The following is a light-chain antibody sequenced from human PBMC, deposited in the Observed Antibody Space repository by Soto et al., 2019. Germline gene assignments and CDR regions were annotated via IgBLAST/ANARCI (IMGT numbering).Light chain of an antibody. Sequence: EIVLPKSTGTLSLSPGERATLSCRASQSVSSLYLAWYQQKPGQAPRLLIYAASSRATGIPDRFSGSGSGTDFTLTISRLEPEDFAVYYCQQYGSSPFTFGQGTRLEIK. CDR1: QSVSSLY. V-gene: IGKV3-20*01. CDR3: QQYGSSPFT. J-gene: IGKJ5*01. CDR2: AAS.